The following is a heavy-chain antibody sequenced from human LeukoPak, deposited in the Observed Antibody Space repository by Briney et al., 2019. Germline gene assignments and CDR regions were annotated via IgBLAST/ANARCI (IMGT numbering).Heavy chain of an antibody. Sequence: ASVKVSCKASGYTFTSYDINWVRQATGQGLEWMGRMNPNGSNKGYAQKLKGRVTMTRNTSISTAYMELSSLRSEDTAVYYCATGEWDSSGYYSGYWGQGTLVSVCS. D-gene: IGHD3-22*01. V-gene: IGHV1-8*01. CDR3: ATGEWDSSGYYSGY. CDR1: GYTFTSYD. CDR2: MNPNGSNK. J-gene: IGHJ4*02.